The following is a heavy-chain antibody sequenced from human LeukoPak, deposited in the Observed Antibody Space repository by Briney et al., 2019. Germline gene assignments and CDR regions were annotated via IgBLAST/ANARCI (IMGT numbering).Heavy chain of an antibody. Sequence: PSETLSLTCAVYGGSFSGYYWSWIRQPPGKGLEWIGEINHNGSTNYNPSLKSRVTISVDTSKNQFPLKLSSVTAADTAVYYCARQRKIAAAGTRFDYWGQGTLVTVSS. D-gene: IGHD6-13*01. CDR1: GGSFSGYY. CDR3: ARQRKIAAAGTRFDY. J-gene: IGHJ4*02. CDR2: INHNGST. V-gene: IGHV4-34*01.